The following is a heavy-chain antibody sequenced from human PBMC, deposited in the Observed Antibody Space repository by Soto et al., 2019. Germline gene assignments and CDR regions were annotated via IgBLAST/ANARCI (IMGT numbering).Heavy chain of an antibody. Sequence: GGSLRLSCAASGFTFSSYWMHWVRQAPGKGLVWVARIHDDGSITNYADSVKGRFTISRDNAKNTLYLQMNSLRAEDTAVYYCVKDPGARYNWFDPWGQGTLVTVSS. D-gene: IGHD1-26*01. CDR2: IHDDGSIT. J-gene: IGHJ5*02. CDR1: GFTFSSYW. CDR3: VKDPGARYNWFDP. V-gene: IGHV3-74*01.